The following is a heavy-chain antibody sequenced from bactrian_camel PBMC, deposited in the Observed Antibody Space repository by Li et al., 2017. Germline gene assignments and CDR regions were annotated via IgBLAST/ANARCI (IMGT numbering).Heavy chain of an antibody. V-gene: IGHV3S68*01. CDR3: AASRRQGWYASLTASDYNY. CDR1: GRTDSRGC. Sequence: VQLVESGGGSVQAGGSLRLSCAASGRTDSRGCMAWFRRTPGKECELISRISSDGSTHYADSVKGRFTISRENAKNTLYLQMNSLNPEDTAMYYCAASRRQGWYASLTASDYNYWGQGTQVTVS. J-gene: IGHJ4*01. D-gene: IGHD6*01. CDR2: ISSDGST.